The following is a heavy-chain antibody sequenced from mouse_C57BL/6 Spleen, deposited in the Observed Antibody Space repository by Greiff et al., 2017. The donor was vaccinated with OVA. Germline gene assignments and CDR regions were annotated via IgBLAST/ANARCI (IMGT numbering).Heavy chain of an antibody. V-gene: IGHV1-18*01. J-gene: IGHJ4*01. CDR3: ARRYYGSSYHYYAMDY. D-gene: IGHD1-1*01. CDR2: INPNNGGT. Sequence: VQLQQSGPELVKPGASVKIPCKASGYTFTDHNMDWVKQSHGKSLEWIGDINPNNGGTIYNQKFKGKATLTVDKSSSTAYMELRSLTSEDTAVYYCARRYYGSSYHYYAMDYWGQGTSVTVSS. CDR1: GYTFTDHN.